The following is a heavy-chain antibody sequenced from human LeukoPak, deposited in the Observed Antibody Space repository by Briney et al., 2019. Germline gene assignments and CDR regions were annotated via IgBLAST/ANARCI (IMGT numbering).Heavy chain of an antibody. J-gene: IGHJ6*02. CDR3: AKVATIRDYYYGMDV. Sequence: GGSLRLSCAASGFTFDGYAVHWVRQAPGKGLEWVSGISWNSGSIGYADSVKGRFTISRDNAKNSLYLQMNSLRAEDTALYYCAKVATIRDYYYGMDVWGQGTTVTVSS. CDR2: ISWNSGSI. V-gene: IGHV3-9*01. CDR1: GFTFDGYA. D-gene: IGHD5-12*01.